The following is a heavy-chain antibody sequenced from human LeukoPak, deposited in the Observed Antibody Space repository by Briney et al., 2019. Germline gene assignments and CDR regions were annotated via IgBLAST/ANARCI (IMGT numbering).Heavy chain of an antibody. Sequence: PGGSLRLSCAASGFTFSSYSMNWVRQAPGKGLEWVSSISSSSSYIYYADSVKGRFTISRDNAKNSLYLQMNSLRAEDTAVYYCARGSPYYYGSGPFDYWGQGTLVTVSS. D-gene: IGHD3-10*01. CDR2: ISSSSSYI. CDR1: GFTFSSYS. CDR3: ARGSPYYYGSGPFDY. V-gene: IGHV3-21*01. J-gene: IGHJ4*02.